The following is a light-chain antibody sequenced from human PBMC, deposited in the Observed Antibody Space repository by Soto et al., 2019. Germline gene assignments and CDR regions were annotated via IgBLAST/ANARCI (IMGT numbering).Light chain of an antibody. J-gene: IGKJ5*01. CDR1: QSVSTD. CDR3: QHRSKWPPIT. CDR2: DAS. Sequence: EVVLTQSPATLSSSPGERATLSCRASQSVSTDIAWYQQTPGQAPRLLIYDASSRVTGIPARFTGSGSGTVFTLTITSLDPDDFALYYCQHRSKWPPITFGQGTRLEIK. V-gene: IGKV3-11*01.